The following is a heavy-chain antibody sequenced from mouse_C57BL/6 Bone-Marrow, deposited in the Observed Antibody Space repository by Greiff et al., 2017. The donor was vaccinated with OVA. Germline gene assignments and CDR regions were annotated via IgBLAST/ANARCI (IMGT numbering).Heavy chain of an antibody. CDR2: ISGGGGNT. V-gene: IGHV5-9*01. Sequence: EVQGVESGGGLVKPGGSLTLSCAASGFTFSSYTMSWVRQTPEKRLEWVATISGGGGNTYYPDSVKGRFTISRDNAKNTLYLQMSSLRSEDTALYYCARPVYYYGPAWFAYWGQGTLVTVSA. J-gene: IGHJ3*01. D-gene: IGHD1-1*01. CDR3: ARPVYYYGPAWFAY. CDR1: GFTFSSYT.